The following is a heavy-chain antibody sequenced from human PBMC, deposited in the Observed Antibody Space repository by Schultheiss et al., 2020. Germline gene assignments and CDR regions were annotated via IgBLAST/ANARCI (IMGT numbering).Heavy chain of an antibody. CDR3: AKDRYCSSTSCYENYYYGMDV. Sequence: GGSLRLSCAAPGFTFSSYAMSWVRQAPGKGLEWVSAISGSGGSTYYADSVKGRFTISRDNSKNTLYLQMNSLRAEDTAVYYCAKDRYCSSTSCYENYYYGMDVWGQGTTVTVSS. J-gene: IGHJ6*02. CDR1: GFTFSSYA. V-gene: IGHV3-23*01. CDR2: ISGSGGST. D-gene: IGHD2-2*01.